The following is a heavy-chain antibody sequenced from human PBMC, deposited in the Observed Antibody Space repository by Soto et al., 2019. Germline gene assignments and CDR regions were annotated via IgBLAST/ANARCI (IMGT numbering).Heavy chain of an antibody. J-gene: IGHJ4*02. V-gene: IGHV1-18*01. D-gene: IGHD1-20*01. Sequence: QVQLVQSGAEVKKPGASVKVSCKASGYTFTSYGISWVRQAPGQGLEWMGWISAYNGNKKYAQKLQGRVTMTTDTPTSTAYMELRRLRSDDTAVYYCARDAAIGMNDYWGQGTLVTVSS. CDR2: ISAYNGNK. CDR3: ARDAAIGMNDY. CDR1: GYTFTSYG.